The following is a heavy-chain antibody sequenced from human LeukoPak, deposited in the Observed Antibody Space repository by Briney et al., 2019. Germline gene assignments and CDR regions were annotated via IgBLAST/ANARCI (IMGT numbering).Heavy chain of an antibody. CDR1: GGSISSYY. CDR2: INHSGST. V-gene: IGHV4-34*01. CDR3: ARLERWLQYRAFDI. Sequence: PSETLSLTCTVSGGSISSYYWSWIRQPAGKGLEWIGEINHSGSTNYNPSLKSRVTISVDTSKNQFSLKLSSVTAADTAVYYCARLERWLQYRAFDIWGQGTMVTVSS. D-gene: IGHD5-24*01. J-gene: IGHJ3*02.